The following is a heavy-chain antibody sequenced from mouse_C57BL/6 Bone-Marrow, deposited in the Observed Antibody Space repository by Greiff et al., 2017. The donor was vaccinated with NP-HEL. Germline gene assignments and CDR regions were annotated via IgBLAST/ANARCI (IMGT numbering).Heavy chain of an antibody. J-gene: IGHJ2*01. V-gene: IGHV1-82*01. CDR1: GYTFSTSW. D-gene: IGHD6-1*01. Sequence: VQLQQSGPELVKPGASVKISCKASGYTFSTSWMNWMKQRPGKGLEWIGRIYPGDGDTHYSGNFEGKASLTADTSSNSAYMQLSSLTSEDSAVYFGARGESWGAFFDYWGQGTTLTVSS. CDR3: ARGESWGAFFDY. CDR2: IYPGDGDT.